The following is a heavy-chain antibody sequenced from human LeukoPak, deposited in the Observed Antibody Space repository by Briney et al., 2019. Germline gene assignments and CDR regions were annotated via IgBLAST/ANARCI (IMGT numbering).Heavy chain of an antibody. CDR1: GFTVSSNY. CDR3: AKDLGFSSGWLGDDY. Sequence: GGSLRLSCAASGFTVSSNYMSWVRQAPGKGLEWVSVIYSGGSTYYADSVKGRFTISRDNSKNTLYLQMNSLRAEDTAVYYCAKDLGFSSGWLGDDYWGQGTLVTVSS. CDR2: IYSGGST. J-gene: IGHJ4*02. D-gene: IGHD6-19*01. V-gene: IGHV3-53*05.